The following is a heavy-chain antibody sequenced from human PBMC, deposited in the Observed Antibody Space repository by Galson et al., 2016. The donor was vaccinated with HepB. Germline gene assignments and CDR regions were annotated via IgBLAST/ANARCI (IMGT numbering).Heavy chain of an antibody. Sequence: ETLSLTCIVSSGSISSSSYYWGWIRQPPGKGLEWIGSIYYSGSTYYHPSLQSRVSLSTDTSKKQFSLTLDSVTAADTAVYYCARGMRDIVVRRSTIRRYSVDPWGQGILVIVSS. CDR1: SGSISSSSYY. CDR3: ARGMRDIVVRRSTIRRYSVDP. V-gene: IGHV4-39*07. J-gene: IGHJ5*02. CDR2: IYYSGST. D-gene: IGHD5-12*01.